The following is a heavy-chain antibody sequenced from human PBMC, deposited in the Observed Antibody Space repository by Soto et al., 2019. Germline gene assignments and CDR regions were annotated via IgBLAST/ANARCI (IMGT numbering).Heavy chain of an antibody. CDR3: ARDLGYDFWSGYYSTPLFDY. D-gene: IGHD3-3*01. CDR1: GYTFTSYD. Sequence: ASVKVSCKASGYTFTSYDINWVRQATGQGLEWMGWMNPNSGNTGYAQKFQGRVTMTRNTSISTAYMELSSLRSEDTAVYYCARDLGYDFWSGYYSTPLFDYWGQGTLVTVSS. CDR2: MNPNSGNT. J-gene: IGHJ4*02. V-gene: IGHV1-8*01.